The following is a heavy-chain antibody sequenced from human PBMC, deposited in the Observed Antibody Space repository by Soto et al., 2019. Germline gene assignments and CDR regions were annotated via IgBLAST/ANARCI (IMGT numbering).Heavy chain of an antibody. CDR3: ARDRDIMVRGGLLDY. J-gene: IGHJ4*02. CDR2: ISAYNGNT. CDR1: GYTFTSYG. D-gene: IGHD3-10*01. V-gene: IGHV1-18*01. Sequence: ASVKVSCKASGYTFTSYGISWVRQAPGQGLEWMGWISAYNGNTNYAQKLQGRVTMTTDTSTSTAYMELRSLRSDDTAVYYCARDRDIMVRGGLLDYWGQGTLVTVSS.